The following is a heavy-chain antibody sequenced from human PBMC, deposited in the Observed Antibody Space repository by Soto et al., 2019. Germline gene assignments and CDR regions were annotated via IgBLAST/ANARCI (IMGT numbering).Heavy chain of an antibody. V-gene: IGHV1-3*01. CDR3: ARDVSIAAARYDY. Sequence: GASVKVSCKASGYTFTSYAMHWVRQAPGQRLEWMGWINAGNGNTKYSQKFQGRVTITRDTSASTAYMELSSLRSEDTAVYYCARDVSIAAARYDYWGQGTLVTVAS. CDR1: GYTFTSYA. D-gene: IGHD6-13*01. J-gene: IGHJ4*02. CDR2: INAGNGNT.